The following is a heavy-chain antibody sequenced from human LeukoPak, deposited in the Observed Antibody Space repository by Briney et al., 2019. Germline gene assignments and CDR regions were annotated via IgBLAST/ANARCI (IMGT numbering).Heavy chain of an antibody. V-gene: IGHV4-30-4*01. J-gene: IGHJ4*02. D-gene: IGHD5-18*01. CDR2: VYYSGST. Sequence: PSETLSLTCTVSGGSISSGDYYWGWIRQPPGRGLEWIVYVYYSGSTYYNPSLKSRVTISVDTSKNQFSLKLSSVTAADTAVYYCARGDTAMVTRYFDYWGQGTLVTVSS. CDR1: GGSISSGDYY. CDR3: ARGDTAMVTRYFDY.